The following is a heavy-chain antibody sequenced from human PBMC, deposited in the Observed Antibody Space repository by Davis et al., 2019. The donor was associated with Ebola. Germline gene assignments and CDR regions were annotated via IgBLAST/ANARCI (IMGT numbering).Heavy chain of an antibody. CDR3: ARGYGSGSYYHDAFDI. CDR1: GYSFTSYW. D-gene: IGHD3-10*01. CDR2: IYPGDSDT. J-gene: IGHJ3*02. V-gene: IGHV5-51*01. Sequence: GESLKISCKGSGYSFTSYWIGWVRQLPGKGLEWMGIIYPGDSDTRYSPSFQGQVTISADKSISTAYLQWSSLKASDTAMYYCARGYGSGSYYHDAFDIWGQGTMVTVSS.